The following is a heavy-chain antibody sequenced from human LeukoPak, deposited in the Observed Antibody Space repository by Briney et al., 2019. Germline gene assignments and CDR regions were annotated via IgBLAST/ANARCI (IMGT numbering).Heavy chain of an antibody. CDR2: IYYSGST. Sequence: SETLSLTCTVSGGSISRSSYYWGWIRQPPGKGLEWIGSIYYSGSTYYNPSLKSRVTISVDTSKNQFSLKLSSVTAADTAVYYCARDKESSGYYYDYYYYMDVWGKGTTVTISS. D-gene: IGHD3-22*01. CDR3: ARDKESSGYYYDYYYYMDV. V-gene: IGHV4-39*07. J-gene: IGHJ6*03. CDR1: GGSISRSSYY.